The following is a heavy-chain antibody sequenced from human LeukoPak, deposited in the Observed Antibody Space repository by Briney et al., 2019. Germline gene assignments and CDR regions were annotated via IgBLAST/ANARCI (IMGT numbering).Heavy chain of an antibody. D-gene: IGHD1-14*01. J-gene: IGHJ4*02. V-gene: IGHV3-21*01. Sequence: GGSLRLSCAASGFTFSSYSMNWVRQAPGKGPEWVSSISSSSSYIYYADSVKGRFTISRDNAKNSLYLQMNSLRAEDTAVYYCARDLFPSGTEPSGYWGQGTLVTVSS. CDR1: GFTFSSYS. CDR2: ISSSSSYI. CDR3: ARDLFPSGTEPSGY.